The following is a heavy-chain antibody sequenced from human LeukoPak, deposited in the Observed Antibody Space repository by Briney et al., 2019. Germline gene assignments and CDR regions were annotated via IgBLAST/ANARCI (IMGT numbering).Heavy chain of an antibody. CDR2: IIPIFGIA. V-gene: IGHV1-69*04. CDR3: ARHPLGGYWFDP. J-gene: IGHJ5*02. Sequence: SVKVSCKASGGTFSSYAISWVRQAPGQGLEWMGRIIPIFGIANYAQKFQGRVTITADKSTSTAYMELSSLRSEDTTVYYCARHPLGGYWFDPWGQGTLVTVSS. CDR1: GGTFSSYA.